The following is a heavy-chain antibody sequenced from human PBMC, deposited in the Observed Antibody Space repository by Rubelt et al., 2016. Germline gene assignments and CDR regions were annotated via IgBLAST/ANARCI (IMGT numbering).Heavy chain of an antibody. CDR3: ARADYYDSSGYHNWFDP. V-gene: IGHV4-31*03. CDR2: IYYSGST. Sequence: QLQLQESGPGLVKPSETLSLTCTVSGGSISSGGYYWSWIRQHPGKGLEWIGYIYYSGSTSYNPSLKSRVTISVDPAKNQFSLKLSSVTAADTAVYYCARADYYDSSGYHNWFDPWGQGTLVTVSS. J-gene: IGHJ5*02. CDR1: GGSISSGGYY. D-gene: IGHD3-22*01.